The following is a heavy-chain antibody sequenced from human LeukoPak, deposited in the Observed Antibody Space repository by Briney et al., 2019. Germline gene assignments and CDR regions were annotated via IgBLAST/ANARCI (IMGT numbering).Heavy chain of an antibody. D-gene: IGHD3-10*01. J-gene: IGHJ6*03. V-gene: IGHV4-61*02. CDR2: IYTSGST. CDR3: ARVHSMVRRGYYYYYMDV. CDR1: GGSISSGSYY. Sequence: MSSQTLSLTCTVSGGSISSGSYYWSWIRQPAGKGLEWIGRIYTSGSTNYNPSLKSRVTISVDTSKNQFSLKLSSVTAADTAVYYCARVHSMVRRGYYYYYMDVWGKGTTVTVSS.